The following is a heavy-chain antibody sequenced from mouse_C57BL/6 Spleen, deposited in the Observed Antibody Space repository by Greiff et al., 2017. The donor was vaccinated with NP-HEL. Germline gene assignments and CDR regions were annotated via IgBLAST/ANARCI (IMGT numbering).Heavy chain of an antibody. D-gene: IGHD2-5*01. CDR3: ARKGSNYEEGIGLDY. CDR2: IYPGDGDT. V-gene: IGHV1-82*01. CDR1: GYAFSSSW. J-gene: IGHJ2*01. Sequence: QVQLKQSGPELVKPGASVKISCKASGYAFSSSWMNWVKQRPGKGLEWIGRIYPGDGDTNYNGKFKGKATLTADKSSSTAYMQLSSLTSEDSAVYFCARKGSNYEEGIGLDYWGQGTTLTVSS.